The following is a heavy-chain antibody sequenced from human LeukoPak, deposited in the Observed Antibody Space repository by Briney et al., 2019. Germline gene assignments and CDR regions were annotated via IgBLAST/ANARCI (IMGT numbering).Heavy chain of an antibody. CDR2: MYHSGST. J-gene: IGHJ4*02. V-gene: IGHV4-38-2*02. Sequence: SETLSLTCTVSGFSISTHYYWVWIRPPPGKGLEWIGSMYHSGSTYYNPSLKSRVTMSADTSKNQFSLRLSSVTAADTAMYYCARMEVGATSLDYWGQGTLVTVSS. CDR1: GFSISTHYY. CDR3: ARMEVGATSLDY. D-gene: IGHD1-26*01.